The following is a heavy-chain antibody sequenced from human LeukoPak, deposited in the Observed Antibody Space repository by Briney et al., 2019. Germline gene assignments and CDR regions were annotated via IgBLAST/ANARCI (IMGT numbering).Heavy chain of an antibody. Sequence: GGSLRLSCAASGFTFSSYGMHWVRQAPGKGLEWVAVIWYDGSNKYYADSVKGRFTISRDNSKNTLYLQMNSLRAEDTAVYYCARGTADFWSTLDYWGQGTLVTVSS. D-gene: IGHD3-3*01. CDR1: GFTFSSYG. V-gene: IGHV3-33*01. CDR2: IWYDGSNK. J-gene: IGHJ4*02. CDR3: ARGTADFWSTLDY.